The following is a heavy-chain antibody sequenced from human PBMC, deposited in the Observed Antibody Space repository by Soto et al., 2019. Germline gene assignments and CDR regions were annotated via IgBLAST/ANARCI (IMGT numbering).Heavy chain of an antibody. CDR2: MNHSGST. J-gene: IGHJ5*02. CDR3: ARDWKITIFGYNWFDP. V-gene: IGHV4-34*01. CDR1: GGSFSGYY. Sequence: PSETLSLTCAVYGGSFSGYYWSWIRQPPGKGLEWMGEMNHSGSTKYNPSLQSRVTISVDTSKSQFSLKLSSVTAADTAVYYCARDWKITIFGYNWFDPWGQGTLVTVSS. D-gene: IGHD3-3*01.